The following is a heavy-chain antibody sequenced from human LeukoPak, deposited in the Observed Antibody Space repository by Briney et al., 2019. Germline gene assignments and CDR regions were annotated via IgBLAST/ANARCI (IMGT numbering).Heavy chain of an antibody. CDR1: GYTFTSYY. CDR3: ARDPGENGGNSDRFDY. J-gene: IGHJ4*02. V-gene: IGHV1-46*01. Sequence: GASVKVSCKASGYTFTSYYMHWVRQAPGQGLEWMGIINPSGGSTSYAQKFQGRVTMTRDTSTSTVYMELSSLRSEDTAAYYCARDPGENGGNSDRFDYWGQGTLVTVSS. CDR2: INPSGGST. D-gene: IGHD4-23*01.